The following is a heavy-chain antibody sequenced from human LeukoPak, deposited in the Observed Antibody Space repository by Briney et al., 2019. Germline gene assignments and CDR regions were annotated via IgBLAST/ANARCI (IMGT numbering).Heavy chain of an antibody. CDR1: GGTFSSYA. D-gene: IGHD3-10*01. CDR2: IIPIFGTA. Sequence: GSSVKVSCKASGGTFSSYAISWVRQAPGLGLEWMGGIIPIFGTANYAQKFQGRVTITADESTSTAYMELSSLRSEDTAVYYCARGLSNYGSGSYPLDYWGQGTLVTVSS. CDR3: ARGLSNYGSGSYPLDY. V-gene: IGHV1-69*01. J-gene: IGHJ4*02.